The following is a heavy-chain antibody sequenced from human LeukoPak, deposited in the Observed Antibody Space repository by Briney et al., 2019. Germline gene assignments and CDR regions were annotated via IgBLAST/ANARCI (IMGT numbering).Heavy chain of an antibody. CDR1: GGSFSGYY. CDR3: ARGQGYSYGY. J-gene: IGHJ4*02. V-gene: IGHV4-34*01. CDR2: TNHSGST. Sequence: PSETLSLTCAVYGGSFSGYYWSWIRQPPGKGLEWIGETNHSGSTNYNPSLKSRVTISVDTSKNQFSLKLGSVTAADTAVYYCARGQGYSYGYWGQGTLVTVSS. D-gene: IGHD5-18*01.